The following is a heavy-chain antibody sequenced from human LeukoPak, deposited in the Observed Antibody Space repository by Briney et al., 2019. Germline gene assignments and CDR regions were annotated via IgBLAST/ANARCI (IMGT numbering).Heavy chain of an antibody. CDR2: IYPGDSDT. J-gene: IGHJ6*03. CDR3: ARRVTMVRGASNYYYMDV. D-gene: IGHD3-10*01. CDR1: GYSFTSYW. V-gene: IGHV5-51*01. Sequence: GESLQISCKGSGYSFTSYWIGWVRQVPGKGLEWMGIIYPGDSDTRYSPSFQGQVTISADKSISTAYLQWSSLKASDTAMYYCARRVTMVRGASNYYYMDVWGKGTTVTVSS.